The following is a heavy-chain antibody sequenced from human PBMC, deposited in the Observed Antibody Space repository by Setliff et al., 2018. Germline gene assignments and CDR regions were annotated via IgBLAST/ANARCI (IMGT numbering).Heavy chain of an antibody. CDR3: ARLIGSCSSSSCSGALDL. D-gene: IGHD2-2*03. J-gene: IGHJ3*01. CDR1: GYNFGTYW. Sequence: GESLKISCKGSGYNFGTYWINWVRQMPGRGLEWMGIINPGDSDTRYSPSFQGQVTISVDKSIDTAYLQSSSLKASDSAIYYCARLIGSCSSSSCSGALDLWGQGTMVTVSS. CDR2: INPGDSDT. V-gene: IGHV5-51*01.